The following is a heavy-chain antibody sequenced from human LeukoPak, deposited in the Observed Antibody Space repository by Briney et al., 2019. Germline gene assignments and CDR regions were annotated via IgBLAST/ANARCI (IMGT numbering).Heavy chain of an antibody. Sequence: SETLSLTCTASGGSISSYYWSWIRQPPGKGLEWIGYIYYSGSTNYNPSLKSRVTISVDTSKNQFSLKLSSVTAADTAVYYCASDSIAAALVYWGQGTLVTVSS. V-gene: IGHV4-59*12. D-gene: IGHD6-13*01. CDR1: GGSISSYY. J-gene: IGHJ4*02. CDR3: ASDSIAAALVY. CDR2: IYYSGST.